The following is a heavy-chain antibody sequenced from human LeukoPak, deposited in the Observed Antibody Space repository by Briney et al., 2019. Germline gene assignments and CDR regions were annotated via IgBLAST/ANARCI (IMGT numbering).Heavy chain of an antibody. D-gene: IGHD3-10*01. V-gene: IGHV4-34*01. Sequence: SETLSLTCAVYGGSFSGYYWNWIRQPPGKGLEWIGEINHSGSTNYNPSLKSRVIISVDTSKNQFSLKLSSVTAADTAVYYRARKDYYGSYVWGQGTTVTGSS. CDR2: INHSGST. CDR3: ARKDYYGSYV. J-gene: IGHJ6*02. CDR1: GGSFSGYY.